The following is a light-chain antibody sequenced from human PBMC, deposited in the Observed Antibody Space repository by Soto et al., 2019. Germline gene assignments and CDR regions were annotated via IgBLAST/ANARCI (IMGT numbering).Light chain of an antibody. CDR2: GAS. J-gene: IGKJ1*01. CDR3: QQYNNWPRT. Sequence: EIVVTQSPATLSVSPGERATLSCRASQSVSSNLAWYQQKPGQAPRLLIYGASTRATGIPARFSGSGSGTEFTLTNSSLQSEDFAVYYCQQYNNWPRTFGQGTKVDIK. V-gene: IGKV3-15*01. CDR1: QSVSSN.